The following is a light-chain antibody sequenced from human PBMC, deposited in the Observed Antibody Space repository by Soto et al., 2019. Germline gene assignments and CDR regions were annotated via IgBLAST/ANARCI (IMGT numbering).Light chain of an antibody. Sequence: NFMLTQPHSVSESPGKTVTISCTGSGGSIATNYVQWHQQRPVSAPTTVIYEDDKRPSGVPDRFSGSIDRSSNSASLIISGLKTEDEADYYCQSHDSTNVVFGRGTKVTVL. J-gene: IGLJ2*01. CDR2: EDD. CDR1: GGSIATNY. V-gene: IGLV6-57*02. CDR3: QSHDSTNVV.